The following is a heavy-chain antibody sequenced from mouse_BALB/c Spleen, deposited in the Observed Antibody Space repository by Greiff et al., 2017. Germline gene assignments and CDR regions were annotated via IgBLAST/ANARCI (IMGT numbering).Heavy chain of an antibody. CDR2: IDPENGDT. Sequence: EVQLQQSGAELVRSGASVKLSCTASGFNIKDCYMHWVKQRPEQGLEWIGWIDPENGDTEYAPKFQGKATMTADTSSNTAYLQLSSLTSEDTAVYYCKGYDFYAMDYWGQGTSVTVSS. CDR1: GFNIKDCY. CDR3: KGYDFYAMDY. J-gene: IGHJ4*01. D-gene: IGHD2-2*01. V-gene: IGHV14-4*02.